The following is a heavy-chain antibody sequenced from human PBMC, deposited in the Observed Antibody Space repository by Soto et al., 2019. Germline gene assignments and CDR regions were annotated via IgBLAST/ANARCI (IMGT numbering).Heavy chain of an antibody. J-gene: IGHJ6*02. D-gene: IGHD1-26*01. CDR3: ARDREGATPIYYYYGMDV. V-gene: IGHV1-69*06. CDR1: GGSFISYA. Sequence: SVKVSFNASGGSFISYAISWVRQAPGQGLEWMGGIIPIFGTANYAQKFQGRVTITADKSTSTAYMELSSLRSEDTAVYYCARDREGATPIYYYYGMDVWGQGTTVNVSS. CDR2: IIPIFGTA.